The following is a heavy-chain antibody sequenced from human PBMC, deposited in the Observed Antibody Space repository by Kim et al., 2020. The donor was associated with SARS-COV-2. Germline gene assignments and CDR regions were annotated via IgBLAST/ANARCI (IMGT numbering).Heavy chain of an antibody. D-gene: IGHD6-13*01. V-gene: IGHV3-23*01. CDR2: IGGSGEST. CDR1: GFTFSSYA. J-gene: IGHJ6*02. Sequence: GGSLRLSCAASGFTFSSYAMSWVRQTPGKGLEWVSGIGGSGESTYYADSVKGRFIISRDNSKNTVYLQMNSLRAEDTAVYYCAKVPVAAGNYYYYGMGVWGQGTTVTVSS. CDR3: AKVPVAAGNYYYYGMGV.